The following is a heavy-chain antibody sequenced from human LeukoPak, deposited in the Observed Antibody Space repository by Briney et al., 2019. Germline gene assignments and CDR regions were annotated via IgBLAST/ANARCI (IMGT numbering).Heavy chain of an antibody. CDR1: GFTFSSYE. CDR3: AKDLMRDLWFGES. Sequence: WGSLRLSGAASGFTFSSYEMNWVRQGPGKGLEWVSYISSSGGTIYYADSVKGRFTISRDNSKNTLYLQMNSLRAEDTAVYYCAKDLMRDLWFGESWGQGTLVTVSS. D-gene: IGHD3-10*01. CDR2: ISSSGGTI. J-gene: IGHJ5*02. V-gene: IGHV3-48*03.